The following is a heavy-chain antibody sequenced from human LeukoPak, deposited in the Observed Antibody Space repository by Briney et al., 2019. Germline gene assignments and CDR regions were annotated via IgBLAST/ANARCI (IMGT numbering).Heavy chain of an antibody. J-gene: IGHJ6*02. CDR2: IYYSGST. D-gene: IGHD2-15*01. V-gene: IGHV4-39*07. CDR3: ARDSAVAATPPNYYGMDV. Sequence: PSETLSLTCTVSGGSISSSSYYWGWIRQPPGKGLEWIGSIYYSGSTYYNPSLKSRVTISVDTSKNQFSLKLSSVTAADTAVNYCARDSAVAATPPNYYGMDVWGQGTTVTVSS. CDR1: GGSISSSSYY.